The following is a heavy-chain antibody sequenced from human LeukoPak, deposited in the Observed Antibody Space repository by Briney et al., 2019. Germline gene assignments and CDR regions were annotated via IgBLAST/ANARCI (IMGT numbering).Heavy chain of an antibody. J-gene: IGHJ4*02. V-gene: IGHV4-39*01. CDR3: AHAGSIDY. CDR2: IYYSGST. CDR1: GGSISSSSYY. D-gene: IGHD2-2*01. Sequence: SETLSLTCTVSGGSISSSSYYWGWIRQPPGKGLEWIGSIYYSGSTYYNPSLKSRVTISVDTSKNQFSLKLSSVTAADTAVYYCAHAGSIDYWGQGTLVTVSS.